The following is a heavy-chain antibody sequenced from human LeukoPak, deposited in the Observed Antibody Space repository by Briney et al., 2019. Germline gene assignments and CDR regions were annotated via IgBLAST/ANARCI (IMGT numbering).Heavy chain of an antibody. CDR2: INPNSGGT. Sequence: ASVRVSCKASGYTFSASLLHWVRQAPGQPLEWMGWINPNSGGTKCAQKFQGRVTLTTDTSIGTAYMDLSRLTSDDTAVYYCARTRREGRGYYFDYWGRGTLVTVSS. J-gene: IGHJ4*02. V-gene: IGHV1-2*02. D-gene: IGHD3-10*01. CDR1: GYTFSASL. CDR3: ARTRREGRGYYFDY.